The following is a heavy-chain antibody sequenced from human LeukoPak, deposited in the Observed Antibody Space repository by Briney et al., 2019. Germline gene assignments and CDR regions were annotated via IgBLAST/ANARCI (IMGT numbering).Heavy chain of an antibody. Sequence: HPGRSLRLSCAASGFTFDEFGMHWVRQAPGKGLEWVAVIWYDGSNKYYADSVKGRFTISRDNSKNTLYLQMNSLRAEDTAVYYCAVSSGSVGIYYFDYWGQGTLVTVSS. D-gene: IGHD1-26*01. J-gene: IGHJ4*02. CDR2: IWYDGSNK. CDR3: AVSSGSVGIYYFDY. V-gene: IGHV3-33*08. CDR1: GFTFDEFG.